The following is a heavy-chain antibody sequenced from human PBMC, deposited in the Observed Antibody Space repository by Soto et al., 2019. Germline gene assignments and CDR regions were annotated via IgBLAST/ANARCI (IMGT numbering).Heavy chain of an antibody. J-gene: IGHJ4*02. V-gene: IGHV4-30-4*01. CDR3: ARVYMVRGTIIRYFDY. Sequence: SEALSLTFTVSGVSISSGDYYWSWIRQPPGKGLKWIGYIYHSGSTYYNPSLKSRLTISVDTSKNQCSLKLSFVTAADTAVYYCARVYMVRGTIIRYFDYWGQGTLVTVS. CDR2: IYHSGST. D-gene: IGHD3-10*01. CDR1: GVSISSGDYY.